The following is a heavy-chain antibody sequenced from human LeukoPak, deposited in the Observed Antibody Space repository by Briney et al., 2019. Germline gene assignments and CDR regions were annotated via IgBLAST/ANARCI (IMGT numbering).Heavy chain of an antibody. V-gene: IGHV3-30*04. CDR1: GFTFSSYS. Sequence: GRSLRLSCAASGFTFSSYSMRWVRQAPGKGLEWVADISYDGSNKYYADSVKGRFTISRDNSKNTLYLQMNSLRAEDTAVYYCASSMAAGTPYGMDVWGQGTTVTVSS. D-gene: IGHD6-13*01. CDR3: ASSMAAGTPYGMDV. CDR2: ISYDGSNK. J-gene: IGHJ6*02.